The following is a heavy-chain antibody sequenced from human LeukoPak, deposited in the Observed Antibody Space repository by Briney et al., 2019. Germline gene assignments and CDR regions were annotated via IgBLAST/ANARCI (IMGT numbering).Heavy chain of an antibody. D-gene: IGHD2-2*03. CDR2: INPNSGGT. V-gene: IGHV1-2*02. CDR3: ARGGDCSSTSCYVDY. J-gene: IGHJ4*02. Sequence: ASVKVSCKASGYTFTGYYMHWVRQAPGQGLEWMGWINPNSGGTNYAQKFQGRVTMTRDTSISTAYMELSRLRSDDTAVYYCARGGDCSSTSCYVDYWGQGTLVTVSS. CDR1: GYTFTGYY.